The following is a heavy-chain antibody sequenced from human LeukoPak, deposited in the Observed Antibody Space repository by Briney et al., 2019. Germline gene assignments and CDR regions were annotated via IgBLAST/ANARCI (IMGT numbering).Heavy chain of an antibody. D-gene: IGHD3-3*01. J-gene: IGHJ5*02. Sequence: SVKVSCKASGGTFRSYAISWVRQAPGQGLEWMGGIIPIFGTANYAQKFQGRVTITADQSTSTVYMELSSLRSEDTAVYYCARGPEGRITIFGVAIYNCFDPWGQGTLVTVSS. CDR1: GGTFRSYA. CDR2: IIPIFGTA. V-gene: IGHV1-69*01. CDR3: ARGPEGRITIFGVAIYNCFDP.